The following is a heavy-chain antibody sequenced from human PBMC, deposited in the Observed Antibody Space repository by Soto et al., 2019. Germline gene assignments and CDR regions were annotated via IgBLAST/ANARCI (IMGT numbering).Heavy chain of an antibody. CDR1: GYSFTTYY. Sequence: GASVKVSCKASGYSFTTYYTHWVRQAPGQGLEWMGIINPTGGSATYAQKFQGRVTMTRDTSTSTVFMELNSLRSEDAAVYYCVRDRGWFDPWGQGTQVTVSS. J-gene: IGHJ5*02. CDR3: VRDRGWFDP. V-gene: IGHV1-46*01. CDR2: INPTGGSA.